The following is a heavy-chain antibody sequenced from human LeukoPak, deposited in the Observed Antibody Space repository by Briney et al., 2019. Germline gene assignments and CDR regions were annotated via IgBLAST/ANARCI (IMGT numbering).Heavy chain of an antibody. Sequence: SETLSLTCTVSGGSISSYYWSWIRQPPGKGLEWIGYIYYSGSTNYNPSLKSRVTISVDTSKNQFSLKMNSVTAADTAVYYCAARGRNYYDSSGLSDYWGQGTLVTVSS. D-gene: IGHD3-22*01. CDR1: GGSISSYY. CDR3: AARGRNYYDSSGLSDY. V-gene: IGHV4-59*01. CDR2: IYYSGST. J-gene: IGHJ4*02.